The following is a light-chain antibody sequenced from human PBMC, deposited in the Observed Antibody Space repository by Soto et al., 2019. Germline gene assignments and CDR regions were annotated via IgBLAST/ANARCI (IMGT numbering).Light chain of an antibody. V-gene: IGLV1-47*01. CDR1: SSNIGSNY. CDR2: RNN. Sequence: QSVLTQPPSASGTPGQRVTISCSGSSSNIGSNYVYWYQQLPGTAPKLLIYRNNQRPSGVPDRFSGSKSGTSASLVISGLRSEDEAEYYCAAWDDSLSGPVFGGGTQLTVL. CDR3: AAWDDSLSGPV. J-gene: IGLJ7*01.